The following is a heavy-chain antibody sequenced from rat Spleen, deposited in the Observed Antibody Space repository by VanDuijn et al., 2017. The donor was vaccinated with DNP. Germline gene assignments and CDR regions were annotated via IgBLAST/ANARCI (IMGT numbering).Heavy chain of an antibody. D-gene: IGHD1-11*01. V-gene: IGHV5S10*01. Sequence: EVQLVESGGGLVQSGRSLKVSCAASGFTFSDYNMAWVRKAPKKGLEWVATITYDGSKTYYRDCVKGRFTISRDNAKSTLYLQMDSLRSEDTATYYCITFEGRNAWGQGTSVTVSS. CDR3: ITFEGRNA. CDR1: GFTFSDYN. CDR2: ITYDGSKT. J-gene: IGHJ4*01.